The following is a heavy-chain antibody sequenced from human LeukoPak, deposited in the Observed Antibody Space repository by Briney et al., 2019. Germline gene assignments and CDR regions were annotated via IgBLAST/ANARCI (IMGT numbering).Heavy chain of an antibody. CDR3: ARWFSYGAPGYFDY. J-gene: IGHJ4*02. CDR1: GYTFTGYY. Sequence: ASVKVSCKASGYTFTGYYMHWVRQAPGQGLEWMGWINPNSGGTNYAQKFQGRVTMTRDTSISTAYMELRSLRSDDTAVYYCARWFSYGAPGYFDYWGQGTLVTVSS. CDR2: INPNSGGT. V-gene: IGHV1-2*02. D-gene: IGHD4-17*01.